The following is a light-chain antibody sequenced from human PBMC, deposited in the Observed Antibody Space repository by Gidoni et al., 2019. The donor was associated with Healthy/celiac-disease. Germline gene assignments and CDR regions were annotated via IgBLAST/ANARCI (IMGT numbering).Light chain of an antibody. CDR2: DAS. CDR1: QSISSW. J-gene: IGKJ4*01. CDR3: QQYNSYSVT. V-gene: IGKV1-5*01. Sequence: GDSVTLTCRASQSISSWFAWYQQKPGKAPKLLIYDASSLESGVPSMFSGSGSGTEFTLTISSLQPDDFATYYCQQYNSYSVTFGRGTKVEIK.